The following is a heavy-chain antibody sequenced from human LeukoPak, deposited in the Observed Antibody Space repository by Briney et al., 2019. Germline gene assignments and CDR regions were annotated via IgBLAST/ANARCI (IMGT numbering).Heavy chain of an antibody. D-gene: IGHD3-22*01. CDR3: AKDRDYYDSSGYWVY. CDR2: ISGSGGST. Sequence: GGSLRLSCAASGFTLSSYAMSWVRQAPGKGLEWVSAISGSGGSTYYADSVKGRFTISRDNSKNTLYLQMNSLRAEDTAVYYCAKDRDYYDSSGYWVYWGQGTLVTASS. V-gene: IGHV3-23*01. CDR1: GFTLSSYA. J-gene: IGHJ4*02.